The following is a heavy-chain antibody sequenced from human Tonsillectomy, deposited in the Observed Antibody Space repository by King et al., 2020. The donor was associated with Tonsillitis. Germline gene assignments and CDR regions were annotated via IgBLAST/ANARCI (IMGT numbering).Heavy chain of an antibody. J-gene: IGHJ6*02. Sequence: VQLQESGPGLVKPSETLSLTCTVSGGSISNYYWSWIRQPPGKGLEWIGYIFYSGLTNYNPSLKSRVTISVDTSKNQFSLKLTSVTATDTAMYYCARHALDHYYFHGMDVWGQGTPVTVSS. CDR1: GGSISNYY. CDR2: IFYSGLT. CDR3: ARHALDHYYFHGMDV. V-gene: IGHV4-59*08. D-gene: IGHD1-1*01.